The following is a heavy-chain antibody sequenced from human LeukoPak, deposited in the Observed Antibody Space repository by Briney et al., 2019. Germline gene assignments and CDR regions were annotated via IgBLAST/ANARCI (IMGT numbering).Heavy chain of an antibody. CDR1: GYTLTELS. D-gene: IGHD6-13*01. V-gene: IGHV1-24*01. Sequence: ASVTVSCKVSGYTLTELSMHWVRQAPGKGLEWMGGFDPEDGETIYAQKFQGRVTMTEDTSTDTAYMELSSLRSEDTAVYYCATIAAAGTGWFDPWGQGTLVTVSS. CDR3: ATIAAAGTGWFDP. J-gene: IGHJ5*02. CDR2: FDPEDGET.